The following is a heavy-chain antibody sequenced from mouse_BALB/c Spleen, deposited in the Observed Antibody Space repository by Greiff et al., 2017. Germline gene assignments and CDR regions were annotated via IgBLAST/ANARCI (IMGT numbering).Heavy chain of an antibody. D-gene: IGHD3-1*01. CDR3: TRGTGYFDV. J-gene: IGHJ1*01. Sequence: QVQLQQPGAELVRPGASVKLSCKASGYTFTSYWINWVKQRPGQGLEWIGNIYPSDSYTNYNQKFKDKATLTVDKSSSTAYMQLSSPTSEDSAVYYCTRGTGYFDVWGAGTTVTESS. CDR2: IYPSDSYT. CDR1: GYTFTSYW. V-gene: IGHV1-69*02.